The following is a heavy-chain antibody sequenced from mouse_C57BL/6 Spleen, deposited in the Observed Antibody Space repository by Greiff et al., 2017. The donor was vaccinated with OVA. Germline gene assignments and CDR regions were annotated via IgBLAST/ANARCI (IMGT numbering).Heavy chain of an antibody. V-gene: IGHV5-17*01. D-gene: IGHD2-1*01. CDR2: ISSGSSTI. Sequence: EVKVVESGGGLVKPGGSLKLSCAASGFTFSDYGMHWVRQAPEKGLEWVAYISSGSSTIYYADTVKGRFTISRDNAKNTLFLQMTSLRSEDTAMYYCANLLHWYFDVWGTGTTVTVSS. CDR1: GFTFSDYG. J-gene: IGHJ1*03. CDR3: ANLLHWYFDV.